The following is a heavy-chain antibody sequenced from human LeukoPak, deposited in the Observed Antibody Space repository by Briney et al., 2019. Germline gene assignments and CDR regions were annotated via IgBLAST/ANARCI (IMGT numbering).Heavy chain of an antibody. CDR3: ARGYSRSSFDY. D-gene: IGHD6-6*01. CDR1: NGSISSYY. Sequence: PSETLSLTCTVSNGSISSYYWSWIRQPAEKGLEWIGHIYTSGNTNYSPSLKSRVTMSVDTSKNQFSLKLSSVTAADTAMYYCARGYSRSSFDYWGQGILVTVSS. CDR2: IYTSGNT. V-gene: IGHV4-4*07. J-gene: IGHJ4*02.